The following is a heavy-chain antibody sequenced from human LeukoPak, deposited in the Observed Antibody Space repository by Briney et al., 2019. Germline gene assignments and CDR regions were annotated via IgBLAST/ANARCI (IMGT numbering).Heavy chain of an antibody. CDR2: TSSSDAGT. V-gene: IGHV3-23*01. CDR1: GFTLSTYA. CDR3: AKVRNRIQGAVDY. Sequence: GGSLRLSCAASGFTLSTYAMSWVRQTPGKGLEWVAATSSSDAGTYHADSVRGRFTISRDNSKNTQYLQMNSLRAEGTAVYYCAKVRNRIQGAVDYWGQGTLVTVSS. J-gene: IGHJ4*02. D-gene: IGHD1-26*01.